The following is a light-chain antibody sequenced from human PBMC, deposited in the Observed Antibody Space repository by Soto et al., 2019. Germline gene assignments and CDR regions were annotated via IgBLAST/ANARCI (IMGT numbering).Light chain of an antibody. V-gene: IGKV3-20*01. CDR1: QSVSSSY. Sequence: SPGTLSLSPGERATLSCRASQSVSSSYLAWYQQKPGQAPRLLIYGASSRATGISDRFSGSGSGTDFTLTISRLEPEDFAVYYCQQYGSSLFTFGQGTRLEIK. CDR2: GAS. CDR3: QQYGSSLFT. J-gene: IGKJ5*01.